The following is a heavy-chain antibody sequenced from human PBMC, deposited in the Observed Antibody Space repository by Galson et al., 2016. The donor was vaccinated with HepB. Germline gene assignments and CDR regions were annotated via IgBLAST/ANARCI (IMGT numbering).Heavy chain of an antibody. V-gene: IGHV1-2*06. J-gene: IGHJ6*02. CDR2: INPKSGGT. Sequence: SVKVSCKASAYTFTDYYIHWVRQAPGQGLEWMGRINPKSGGTDFAQKYQGRVTMTRDTSISTAYMELSRLRSDDTAVYYCARHREGSPCMDVWGQGTTVTVSS. CDR1: AYTFTDYY. CDR3: ARHREGSPCMDV. D-gene: IGHD3-10*01.